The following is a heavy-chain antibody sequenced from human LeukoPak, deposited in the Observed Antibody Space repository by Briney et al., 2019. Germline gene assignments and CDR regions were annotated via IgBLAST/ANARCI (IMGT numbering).Heavy chain of an antibody. Sequence: MSGESLKISCKGSGYSFTSYWISWVRKMPAKGLEWRGRIDPSDSYTNYSPSFQDHVTISVDKSISTAYLQWGSLKASDTAMYYCARKVDQETAIDYWGQGTLVTVSS. J-gene: IGHJ4*02. V-gene: IGHV5-10-1*01. CDR1: GYSFTSYW. CDR2: IDPSDSYT. CDR3: ARKVDQETAIDY. D-gene: IGHD1-14*01.